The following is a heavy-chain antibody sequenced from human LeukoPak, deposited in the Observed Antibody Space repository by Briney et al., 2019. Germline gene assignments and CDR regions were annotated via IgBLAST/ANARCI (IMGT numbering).Heavy chain of an antibody. D-gene: IGHD3-10*01. CDR1: GYTLTELS. Sequence: ASVKVSCKVSGYTLTELSMHWVRQAPGKGLEWMGGFNPEDGETIYAQKFQGRVTMTEDTSTDTAYMELSSLRSEDTAVYYCATVGVLLWFGESGFDYWGQGTLVTVSS. CDR3: ATVGVLLWFGESGFDY. J-gene: IGHJ4*02. V-gene: IGHV1-24*01. CDR2: FNPEDGET.